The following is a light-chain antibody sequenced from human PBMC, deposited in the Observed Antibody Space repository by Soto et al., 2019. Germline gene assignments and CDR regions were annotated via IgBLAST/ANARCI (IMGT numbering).Light chain of an antibody. CDR2: DAS. CDR1: QSVGSS. Sequence: EIVCTNSPATQSLSHLERATLSCRAIQSVGSSLAWYQQKPGQDTRLIIYDASNRATGIPARFSGSGSGTDFTLTISSLEPEDFAVYYCQQRRNWPPGITFGQGTLLEIK. V-gene: IGKV3-11*01. CDR3: QQRRNWPPGIT. J-gene: IGKJ5*01.